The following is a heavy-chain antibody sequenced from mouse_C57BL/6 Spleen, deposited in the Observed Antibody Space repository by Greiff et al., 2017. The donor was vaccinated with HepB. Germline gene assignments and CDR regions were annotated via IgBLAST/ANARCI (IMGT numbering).Heavy chain of an antibody. CDR3: ARGDGYYDAWYFDV. J-gene: IGHJ1*03. D-gene: IGHD2-3*01. V-gene: IGHV1-18*01. CDR2: INPNNGGT. CDR1: GYKFTDYN. Sequence: VQLQQSGPELVKPGASVKIPCKASGYKFTDYNMDWVKQSHGKSLEWIGDINPNNGGTIYNQKFKGKATLTVDKSSSTAYMELRSLTSEDTAVYYCARGDGYYDAWYFDVWGTGTTVTVSS.